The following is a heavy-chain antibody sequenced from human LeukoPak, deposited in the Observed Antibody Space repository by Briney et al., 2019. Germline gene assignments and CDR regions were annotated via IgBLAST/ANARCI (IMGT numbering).Heavy chain of an antibody. D-gene: IGHD3-3*01. CDR2: ISAYNGNT. V-gene: IGHV1-18*01. CDR3: AREEPLSIFGVVTQPNWFDH. J-gene: IGHJ5*02. Sequence: GASVKVSCKASGYTFTSYGISWVRQAPGQGREWMGWISAYNGNTNYAQKLQGRVTMTTDTSTSTAYMEMRSLRSDDTAVYYCAREEPLSIFGVVTQPNWFDHWGQGTLVTVSS. CDR1: GYTFTSYG.